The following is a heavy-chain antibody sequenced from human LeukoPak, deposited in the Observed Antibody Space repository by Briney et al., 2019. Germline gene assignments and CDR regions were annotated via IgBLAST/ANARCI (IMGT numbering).Heavy chain of an antibody. D-gene: IGHD6-25*01. CDR2: TYTSGST. V-gene: IGHV4-4*07. CDR3: VRRYSSAWYFDY. CDR1: GGSINTYY. Sequence: PSETLSLTCTVSGGSINTYYWSWIRQPAGKGLEWIGRTYTSGSTDYNPSLKSRVTMSVDTSKNQFSLKLSSVTAADTAVYYCVRRYSSAWYFDYWGQGTLVTVSS. J-gene: IGHJ4*02.